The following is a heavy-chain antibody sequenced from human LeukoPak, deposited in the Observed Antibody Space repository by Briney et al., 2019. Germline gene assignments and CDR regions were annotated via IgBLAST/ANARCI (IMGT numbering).Heavy chain of an antibody. CDR3: ARDQSVRLLQTSSTYFKHVFAI. J-gene: IGHJ3*02. CDR1: GYTFTNYG. V-gene: IGHV1-18*01. CDR2: ISAYNGNT. D-gene: IGHD6-13*01. Sequence: ASVKVSCKTSGYTFTNYGISWARQAPGLGLEWMGWISAYNGNTNYAQKVQGRVTMTTDRSTSTAYMELRSLRFDDTAVCYCARDQSVRLLQTSSTYFKHVFAIWGQGSMVTVSS.